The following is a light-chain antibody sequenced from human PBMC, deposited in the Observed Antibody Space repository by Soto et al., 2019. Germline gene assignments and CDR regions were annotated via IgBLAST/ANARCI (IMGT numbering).Light chain of an antibody. V-gene: IGLV1-51*01. CDR1: TSNIGNNY. Sequence: QLVLTQPPSVSAAPGQKVTISCSGSTSNIGNNYVSWYQQLPGTAPKLLIYDNNKRPSGIPDRFSGSKSGTSATLGITGLQTGDEADYYCGTWDYSLSAYVFGTGTKVTVL. CDR3: GTWDYSLSAYV. J-gene: IGLJ1*01. CDR2: DNN.